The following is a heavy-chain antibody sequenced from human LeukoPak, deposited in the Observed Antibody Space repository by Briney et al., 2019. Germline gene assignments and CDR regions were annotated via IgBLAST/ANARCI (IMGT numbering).Heavy chain of an antibody. Sequence: SQTLSLTCAVSGGSISSGGYSWSWIRQPPGKGLEWIGYIYHSGSTYYNPSLKSRVTISVDRSKNQFSLKLSSVTAADTAVYYCARDRTGSYWGQGTLVTVSS. CDR3: ARDRTGSY. CDR2: IYHSGST. V-gene: IGHV4-30-2*01. J-gene: IGHJ4*02. CDR1: GGSISSGGYS. D-gene: IGHD1-14*01.